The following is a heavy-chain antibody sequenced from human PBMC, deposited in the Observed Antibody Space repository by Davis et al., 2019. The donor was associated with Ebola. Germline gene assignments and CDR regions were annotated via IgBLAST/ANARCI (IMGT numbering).Heavy chain of an antibody. J-gene: IGHJ4*02. Sequence: SVKVSCKASGATFRTFGFSWVKHAPGQGLEWMGGIIPKSGIPNYAQKFQGRVTITADESTNTVYMEVRSLRSEDTARYYCASRPNRAAAGDYWGQGTRVTVSS. V-gene: IGHV1-69*13. CDR1: GATFRTFG. CDR2: IIPKSGIP. D-gene: IGHD6-13*01. CDR3: ASRPNRAAAGDY.